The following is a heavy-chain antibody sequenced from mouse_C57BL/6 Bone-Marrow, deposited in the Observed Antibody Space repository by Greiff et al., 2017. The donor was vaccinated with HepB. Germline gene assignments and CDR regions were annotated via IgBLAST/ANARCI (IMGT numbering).Heavy chain of an antibody. CDR1: GFTFSDYG. CDR2: ISNLAYSI. D-gene: IGHD1-1*01. V-gene: IGHV5-15*01. J-gene: IGHJ2*01. CDR3: ARQNYGSSYYFDY. Sequence: EVQLQESGGGLVQPGGSLKLSCAASGFTFSDYGMAWVRQAPWKGPEWVAFISNLAYSIYYADTVTGRFTISRENAKNTLYLEMSSLRSEDTAMYYCARQNYGSSYYFDYWGQGTTLTVSS.